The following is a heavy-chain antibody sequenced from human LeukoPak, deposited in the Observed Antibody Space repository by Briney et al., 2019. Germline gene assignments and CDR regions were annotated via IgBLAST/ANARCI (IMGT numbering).Heavy chain of an antibody. CDR2: ISYDGSNK. CDR1: GFTFSSYA. D-gene: IGHD6-6*01. J-gene: IGHJ4*02. CDR3: AEDRYSSSSLDY. V-gene: IGHV3-30*04. Sequence: GGSLRLSCAASGFTFSSYAMHWVRQAPGKGLEWVAVISYDGSNKYYADSVKGRLTISRDNAKNSLYLQMNSLRAEDTALYYCAEDRYSSSSLDYWGQGTLVTVSS.